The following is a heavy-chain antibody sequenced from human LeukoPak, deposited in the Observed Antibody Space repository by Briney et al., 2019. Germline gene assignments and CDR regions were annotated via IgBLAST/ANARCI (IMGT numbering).Heavy chain of an antibody. V-gene: IGHV4-34*01. CDR1: GFTFSSYA. CDR2: INHSGST. J-gene: IGHJ5*02. CDR3: ARGSLNWFDP. Sequence: GSLRLSCAASGFTFSSYAMSWVRQAPGKGLEWIGEINHSGSTNYNPSLKSRVTISVDTSKNQFSLKLSSVTAADTAVYYCARGSLNWFDPWGQGTLVTVSS.